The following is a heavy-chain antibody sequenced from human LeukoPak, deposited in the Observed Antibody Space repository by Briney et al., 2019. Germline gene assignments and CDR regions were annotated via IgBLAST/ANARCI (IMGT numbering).Heavy chain of an antibody. CDR2: VNHGGST. CDR3: AVGWSGYFSF. V-gene: IGHV4-34*01. J-gene: IGHJ4*02. D-gene: IGHD3-3*01. Sequence: SETLSLTCAVYGGSFSGYYWSWIRQPPGKGLEWIGEVNHGGSTNYNPSLKSRVTISVDTSKNQFSLKLSSVTAADTAVYYCAVGWSGYFSFWGQGTLVTVSS. CDR1: GGSFSGYY.